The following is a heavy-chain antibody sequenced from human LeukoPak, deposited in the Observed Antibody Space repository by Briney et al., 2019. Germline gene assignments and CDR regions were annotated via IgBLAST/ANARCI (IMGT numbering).Heavy chain of an antibody. CDR3: VKATGKNDYYGMDV. J-gene: IGHJ6*02. CDR2: IPANGGSI. CDR1: GFTFSNYA. Sequence: GGSLRLSCSASGFTFSNYAMHWVRQAPGKGLEYVSAIPANGGSIYYADSVKGRFTISRDNSKNTLYLQMSSLTAEDTAVYYCVKATGKNDYYGMDVWGQGTTVTVSS. D-gene: IGHD1-1*01. V-gene: IGHV3-64D*09.